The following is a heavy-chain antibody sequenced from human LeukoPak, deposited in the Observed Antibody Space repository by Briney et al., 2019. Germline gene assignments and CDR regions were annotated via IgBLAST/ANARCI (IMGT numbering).Heavy chain of an antibody. CDR1: GFTFSNYA. Sequence: GGSPRLSCSASGFTFSNYAMHWVRQAPGKGLECISTISSTGGSTYYADSVKGRFTISRDNSKNTLYLQMSSLRPEDTAVYYCVRYTSYCSGGRCFATYSFDYWGQGTRVTVSS. J-gene: IGHJ4*02. V-gene: IGHV3-64D*09. CDR3: VRYTSYCSGGRCFATYSFDY. CDR2: ISSTGGST. D-gene: IGHD2-15*01.